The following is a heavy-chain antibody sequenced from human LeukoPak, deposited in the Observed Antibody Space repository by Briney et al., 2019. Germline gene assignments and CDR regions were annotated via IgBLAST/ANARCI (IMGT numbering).Heavy chain of an antibody. D-gene: IGHD3-22*01. CDR2: ISYDGSNK. J-gene: IGHJ4*02. CDR3: AKEERYYYDSSGYYYLHFDY. Sequence: PGGSLRLSCAASGFTFSSYGMHWVRQAPGKGLEWVAVISYDGSNKYYADSVKGRFTISRDNSKNTLYLQMNSLRAEDTAVYYCAKEERYYYDSSGYYYLHFDYWGQGTLVTVSS. V-gene: IGHV3-30*18. CDR1: GFTFSSYG.